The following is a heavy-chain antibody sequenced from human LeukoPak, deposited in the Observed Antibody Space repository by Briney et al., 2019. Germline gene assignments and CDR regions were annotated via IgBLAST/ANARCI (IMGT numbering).Heavy chain of an antibody. J-gene: IGHJ6*03. CDR2: INHSGSA. CDR3: ARVPYYYMDV. V-gene: IGHV4-34*01. CDR1: GGSFSGYY. Sequence: SETLSLTCAVYGGSFSGYYWSWIRQPPGKGLEWIGEINHSGSANYNPSLKSRVTISVDTSKNQFSLKLSSVTAADTAVYYCARVPYYYMDVWGKGTTVTVSS.